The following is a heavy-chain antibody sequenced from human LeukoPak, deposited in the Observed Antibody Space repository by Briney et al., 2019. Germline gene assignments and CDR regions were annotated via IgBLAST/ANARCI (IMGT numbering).Heavy chain of an antibody. CDR2: INTHNGGT. CDR3: ARDCRGSGCPGFGDPFGV. Sequence: ASVKVSCKASGYTFTGYYMHWVRQAPGQGPEWMGWINTHNGGTSYAQKFRGRVTMTRDTSITTAYMELNRLTSEDTAVYYCARDCRGSGCPGFGDPFGVWGQGTMVTVSS. D-gene: IGHD6-19*01. J-gene: IGHJ3*01. CDR1: GYTFTGYY. V-gene: IGHV1-2*02.